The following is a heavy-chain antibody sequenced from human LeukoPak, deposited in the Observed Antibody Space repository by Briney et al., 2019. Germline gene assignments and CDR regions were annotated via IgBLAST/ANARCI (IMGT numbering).Heavy chain of an antibody. Sequence: KPSETLSLTCAISGGSISSYYWSWIRQPPGKGLEWIGHIYYSGSTNYHPSLKSRVTISVDTSKNQFSLKLSSVTAADTAVYYCARGQVYDILTGYYPSFDYWGQGTLVTVSS. CDR3: ARGQVYDILTGYYPSFDY. CDR1: GGSISSYY. CDR2: IYYSGST. V-gene: IGHV4-59*01. D-gene: IGHD3-9*01. J-gene: IGHJ4*02.